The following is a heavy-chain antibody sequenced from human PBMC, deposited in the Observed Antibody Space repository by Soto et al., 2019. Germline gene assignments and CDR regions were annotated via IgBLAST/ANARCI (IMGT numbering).Heavy chain of an antibody. J-gene: IGHJ5*02. V-gene: IGHV4-61*01. Sequence: SETLSLTCTVSDDSVTSVSDYWNRVRQPPGKGLEWIGLIFANGHTDYNPSLKSRVTMSVDASKNQFSLRLTSMTAADTAVYYCVASLAASGLNWLDPWGRGTLVTVSS. CDR2: IFANGHT. D-gene: IGHD6-13*01. CDR3: VASLAASGLNWLDP. CDR1: DDSVTSVSDY.